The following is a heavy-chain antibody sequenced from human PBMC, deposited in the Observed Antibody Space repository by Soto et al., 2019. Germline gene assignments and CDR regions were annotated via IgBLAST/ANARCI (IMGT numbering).Heavy chain of an antibody. J-gene: IGHJ4*02. Sequence: QVQLVESGGGVVQPGRSLRLSCAASGFTFSSYGMHWVRQAPGKGLEWVAVIWYDGSNKYYADSVKGRFTISRDNSKNTLYLQMNSLRAEDTAVYYCARERRGYSGYDYGYWGQGTLVTVSS. V-gene: IGHV3-33*01. CDR1: GFTFSSYG. CDR2: IWYDGSNK. D-gene: IGHD5-12*01. CDR3: ARERRGYSGYDYGY.